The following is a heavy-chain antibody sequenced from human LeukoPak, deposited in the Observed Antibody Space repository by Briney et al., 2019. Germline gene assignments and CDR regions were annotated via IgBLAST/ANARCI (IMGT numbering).Heavy chain of an antibody. J-gene: IGHJ4*02. CDR1: GFTFSSYA. Sequence: GGSLRLSCAASGFTFSSYAMSWVRQAPGKGLEWVSAISSSGGSTYYADSVKGRFTISRDNAKNSLYLQMNSLRAEDTAVYYCARRSPNYYFDYWGQGTPVTVSS. V-gene: IGHV3-21*01. CDR2: ISSSGGST. CDR3: ARRSPNYYFDY.